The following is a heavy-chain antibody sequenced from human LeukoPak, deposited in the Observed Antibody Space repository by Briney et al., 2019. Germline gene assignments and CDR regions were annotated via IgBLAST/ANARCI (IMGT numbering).Heavy chain of an antibody. J-gene: IGHJ4*02. CDR3: AARDCSITACSAGVFDY. CDR2: VYTGGST. D-gene: IGHD2-2*01. CDR1: GLTVSGKH. Sequence: SGGSLRLSWAASGLTVSGKHMSWVRQAPGKGLEWVSSVYTGGSTYYADSVKGRFTISRDNTRNTLHLQMNSLRADDTAVYYCAARDCSITACSAGVFDYWGQGTLVTVSS. V-gene: IGHV3-53*01.